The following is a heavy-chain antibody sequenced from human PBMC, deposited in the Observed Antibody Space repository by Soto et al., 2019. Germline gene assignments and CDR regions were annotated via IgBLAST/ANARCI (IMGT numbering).Heavy chain of an antibody. D-gene: IGHD3-9*01. CDR3: AKDRKNYDILTGYFYNWFDP. CDR2: ISGSGGST. Sequence: PGGSLRLSCAASGFTFSSYAMSWVRQAPGKGLEWVSAISGSGGSTYYADSVKGRFTISRDNSKNTLYLQMNSLRAEDTAVYYCAKDRKNYDILTGYFYNWFDPWGQGTLVTVSS. J-gene: IGHJ5*02. CDR1: GFTFSSYA. V-gene: IGHV3-23*01.